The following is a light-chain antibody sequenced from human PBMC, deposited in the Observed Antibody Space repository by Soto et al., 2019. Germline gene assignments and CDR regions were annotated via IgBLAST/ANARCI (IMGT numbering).Light chain of an antibody. CDR2: DVS. CDR3: QQYNTYGLT. CDR1: QSINTW. J-gene: IGKJ4*01. V-gene: IGKV1-5*01. Sequence: TQSPSTLSAFVGDRVTITCRASQSINTWLAWYQQKPGKAPKLLIYDVSNLKSGVPSRFSGSGSGTECTLTISSLQPEDFATYYCQQYNTYGLTFGGGTEVEMK.